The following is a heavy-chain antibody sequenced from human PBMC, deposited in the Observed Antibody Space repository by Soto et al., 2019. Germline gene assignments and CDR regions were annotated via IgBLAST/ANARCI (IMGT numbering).Heavy chain of an antibody. D-gene: IGHD3-10*01. V-gene: IGHV4-31*03. CDR2: IYYSGSS. J-gene: IGHJ6*02. CDR3: ARGTMLRGPGYYYAMDV. Sequence: PSETLSLTCTVSGDSISRNDYFWTWIRQHPGKGLEWIGYIYYSGSSYYNPSLKSRVIISVDTSKNHFSLNLTAVTAADTAVYYCARGTMLRGPGYYYAMDVWGQGTTVTVSS. CDR1: GDSISRNDYF.